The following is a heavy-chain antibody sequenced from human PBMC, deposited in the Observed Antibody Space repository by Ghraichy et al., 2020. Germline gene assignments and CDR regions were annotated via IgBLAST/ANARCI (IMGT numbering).Heavy chain of an antibody. D-gene: IGHD2-2*01. CDR3: ARKCSSSSCGYDHGMDG. J-gene: IGHJ6*02. Sequence: GGSLRLSCAASGFTFRNYEVNWVRQAPGKGLEWVSYISSSGSTVYYADSVKGRFTISRDNAKNSLFLQMSSLRAEDTAVYYCARKCSSSSCGYDHGMDGWGQGTTVTVSS. V-gene: IGHV3-48*03. CDR2: ISSSGSTV. CDR1: GFTFRNYE.